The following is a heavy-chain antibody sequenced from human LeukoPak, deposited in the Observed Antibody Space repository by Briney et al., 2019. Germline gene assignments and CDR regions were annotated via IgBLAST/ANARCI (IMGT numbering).Heavy chain of an antibody. Sequence: SETLSLTCTVSGGSISSYYWSWIRQPAGKGLEWIGRIYTSGSTNYNPSLKSRVTISVDTSKNQFSLKLSSVTAADTAVYYCARGGASSLPFDYWGQGTLVTVSS. D-gene: IGHD6-6*01. CDR2: IYTSGST. CDR3: ARGGASSLPFDY. V-gene: IGHV4-4*07. J-gene: IGHJ4*02. CDR1: GGSISSYY.